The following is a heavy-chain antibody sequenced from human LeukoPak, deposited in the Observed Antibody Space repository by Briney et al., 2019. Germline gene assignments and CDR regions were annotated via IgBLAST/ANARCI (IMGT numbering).Heavy chain of an antibody. CDR2: INHSGST. D-gene: IGHD2-21*02. Sequence: SETLSLTCAVYGGSFGGCYWSWIRQPPGKGLEWIGEINHSGSTNYNPSLKSRVTISVDTSKNQFSLKLSSVTAAHTAVYYCARVGYCGGDCYSGDYYYYMDVWGKGTTVTVSS. CDR1: GGSFGGCY. V-gene: IGHV4-34*01. J-gene: IGHJ6*03. CDR3: ARVGYCGGDCYSGDYYYYMDV.